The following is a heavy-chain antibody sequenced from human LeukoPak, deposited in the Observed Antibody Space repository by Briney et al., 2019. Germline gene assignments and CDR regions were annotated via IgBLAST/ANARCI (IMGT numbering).Heavy chain of an antibody. D-gene: IGHD2-2*01. V-gene: IGHV3-21*01. CDR3: ARGGCSSASCAFDY. CDR1: GFTFSGCS. J-gene: IGHJ4*02. Sequence: GGSLRLSCAASGFTFSGCSMKWVRQAPGKGLEWVSSISSSSSHIYYADSVKGRFTISRDNAKNSLYLQMNSLRAEDTAVYYCARGGCSSASCAFDYWGQGTLVTVSS. CDR2: ISSSSSHI.